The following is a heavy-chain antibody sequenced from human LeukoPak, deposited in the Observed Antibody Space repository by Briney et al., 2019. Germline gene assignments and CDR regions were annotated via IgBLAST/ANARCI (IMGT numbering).Heavy chain of an antibody. Sequence: GASVKVSCKASGGTFSSYTISWVRQAPGQGLEWMGRIIPILGIANYAQKFQGRVTITADKSTSTAYMELSSLRSEDTAVYYCARGGGGYCSSTSCWDFDYWGQGTLVTVSS. CDR2: IIPILGIA. CDR1: GGTFSSYT. J-gene: IGHJ4*02. V-gene: IGHV1-69*02. CDR3: ARGGGGYCSSTSCWDFDY. D-gene: IGHD2-2*01.